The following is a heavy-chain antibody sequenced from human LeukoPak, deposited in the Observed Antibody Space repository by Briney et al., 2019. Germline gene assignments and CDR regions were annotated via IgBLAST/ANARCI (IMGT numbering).Heavy chain of an antibody. Sequence: GGSLRLSCAASGFTFSSYAMSWVRQAPGKGLEWVSGINWNGGSTGYADSVKGRFTISRDNGKNSLYLQMNSLRAEDTALYYCARGDDYGDPLDYWGQGTLVTVSS. V-gene: IGHV3-20*04. CDR3: ARGDDYGDPLDY. CDR1: GFTFSSYA. CDR2: INWNGGST. J-gene: IGHJ4*02. D-gene: IGHD4-17*01.